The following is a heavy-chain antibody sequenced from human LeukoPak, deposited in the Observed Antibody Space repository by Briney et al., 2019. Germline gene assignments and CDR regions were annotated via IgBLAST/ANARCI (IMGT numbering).Heavy chain of an antibody. Sequence: GGSLRLSCAASEFTFSAYSMNWLRQAPGKGPEWVSSISSNSRYLYYADSVKGRFTVSRDNAKNSLYLQMDSLRTEDTAVYFCGRVALFYGSGRPNPPDYWSQGTLVTVSS. CDR3: GRVALFYGSGRPNPPDY. CDR1: EFTFSAYS. D-gene: IGHD3-10*01. CDR2: ISSNSRYL. J-gene: IGHJ4*02. V-gene: IGHV3-21*01.